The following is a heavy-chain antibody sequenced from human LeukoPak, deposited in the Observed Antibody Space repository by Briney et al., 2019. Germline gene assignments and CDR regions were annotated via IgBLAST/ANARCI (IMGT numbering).Heavy chain of an antibody. CDR3: AREGDSSGYFHY. V-gene: IGHV3-48*02. CDR2: ISSSSSST. J-gene: IGHJ4*02. D-gene: IGHD3-22*01. Sequence: GGSLRLSCAASGFTFSSYSMNWVRQAPGKGLEWVSYISSSSSSTYFEDSLKGRFTISIDNAKNPLYLQMNSLRDEDTAVYYCAREGDSSGYFHYWGQGSLVTVSS. CDR1: GFTFSSYS.